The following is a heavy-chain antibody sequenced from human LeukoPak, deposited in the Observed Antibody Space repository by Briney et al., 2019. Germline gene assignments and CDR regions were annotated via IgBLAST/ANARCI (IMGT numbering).Heavy chain of an antibody. V-gene: IGHV3-48*03. CDR3: AREYTVDFDY. CDR1: GFTFSSYE. Sequence: GGSLRLSCAASGFTFSSYEMNWVRQAPGKGLEWVSYISSSGSTIYYADSVKGRFTISRDNSKNTLYLQMNSLRAEDTAVYYCAREYTVDFDYWGQGTLVTVSS. D-gene: IGHD4-17*01. CDR2: ISSSGSTI. J-gene: IGHJ4*02.